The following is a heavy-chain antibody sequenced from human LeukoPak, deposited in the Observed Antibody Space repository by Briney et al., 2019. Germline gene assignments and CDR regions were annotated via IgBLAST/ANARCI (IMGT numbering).Heavy chain of an antibody. Sequence: GSLRLSCAASGFTFSSYAMSWVRQAPGKGLEWIGYIYYSGSTNYNPSLKSRVTISVDTSKNQFSLKLSSVTAADTAVYYCARTSVAGSSRFDYWGQGTLVTVSS. CDR3: ARTSVAGSSRFDY. CDR1: GFTFSSYA. CDR2: IYYSGST. D-gene: IGHD6-6*01. V-gene: IGHV4-59*01. J-gene: IGHJ4*02.